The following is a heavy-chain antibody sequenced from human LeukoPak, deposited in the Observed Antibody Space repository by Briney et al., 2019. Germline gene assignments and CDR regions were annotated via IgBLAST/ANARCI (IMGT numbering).Heavy chain of an antibody. Sequence: GGSLRLSCAASGFTFSDYCMTWVRQAPGEGLEWVASIKGDGSENYYVDSVKGRFTISRDNAKNSLYLQMNSLRAEDTAMYYCARFGALTGKTYYYYYMDVWGKGTTVTISS. J-gene: IGHJ6*03. V-gene: IGHV3-7*01. D-gene: IGHD3-9*01. CDR2: IKGDGSEN. CDR3: ARFGALTGKTYYYYYMDV. CDR1: GFTFSDYC.